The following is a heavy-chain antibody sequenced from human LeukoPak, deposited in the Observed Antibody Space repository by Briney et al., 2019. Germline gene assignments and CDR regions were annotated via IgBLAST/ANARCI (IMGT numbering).Heavy chain of an antibody. CDR2: MHYSGST. J-gene: IGHJ6*02. V-gene: IGHV4-39*07. CDR1: GGSITKNGYY. D-gene: IGHD3-16*02. CDR3: ARVMITFGGVIAQRPNYYYYGMDV. Sequence: PSETLSLTCSVSGGSITKNGYYWGWIRQSPETGLEWIGSMHYSGSTYYNPSLNSRVTISVDTSKNQISLKLSSVTAADTAVYYCARVMITFGGVIAQRPNYYYYGMDVWGQGTTVTVSS.